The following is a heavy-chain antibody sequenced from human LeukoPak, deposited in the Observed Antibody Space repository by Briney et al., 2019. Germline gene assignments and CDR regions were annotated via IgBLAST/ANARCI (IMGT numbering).Heavy chain of an antibody. J-gene: IGHJ4*02. D-gene: IGHD3-3*01. V-gene: IGHV3-23*01. CDR1: GFTFDDYA. CDR3: AKVNYDFWSGYYTEIYFDY. CDR2: ISGSGGST. Sequence: PGGSLRLSCAASGFTFDDYAMHWVRQAPGKGLEWVSAISGSGGSTYYADSVKGRFTISRDNSKNTLYLQMNSLRAEDTAVYYCAKVNYDFWSGYYTEIYFDYWGQGTLVTVSS.